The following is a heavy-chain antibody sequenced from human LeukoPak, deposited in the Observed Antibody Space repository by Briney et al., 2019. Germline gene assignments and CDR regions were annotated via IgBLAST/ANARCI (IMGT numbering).Heavy chain of an antibody. CDR1: GFTFSSYW. D-gene: IGHD2-8*02. J-gene: IGHJ4*02. CDR3: ARAPGGYYFDY. V-gene: IGHV3-7*01. Sequence: GGSLRLSCAASGFTFSSYWMSWVRQAPGKGLEWVANIKQDGSEKYYVDSVKGRFTISRDNAKNSLYLQMNSLRGEDTAVYYCARAPGGYYFDYWGQGTLVTVSS. CDR2: IKQDGSEK.